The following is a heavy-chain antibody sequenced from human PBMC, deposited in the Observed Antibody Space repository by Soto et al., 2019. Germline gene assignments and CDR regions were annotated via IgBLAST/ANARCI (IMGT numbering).Heavy chain of an antibody. Sequence: PGGSLRLSCAASGFTFSSYGMHWVRQAPGKGLEWVAVIWYDGSNKYYADSVKGRFTISRDNSKNTLYLQMNSLRAEDTAVYYCAREKTYYYGSGSEAGGMDVWGQGTTVTVSS. CDR3: AREKTYYYGSGSEAGGMDV. D-gene: IGHD3-10*01. V-gene: IGHV3-33*01. J-gene: IGHJ6*02. CDR2: IWYDGSNK. CDR1: GFTFSSYG.